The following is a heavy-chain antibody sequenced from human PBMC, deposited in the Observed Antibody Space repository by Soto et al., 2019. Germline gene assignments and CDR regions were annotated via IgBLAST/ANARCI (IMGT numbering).Heavy chain of an antibody. CDR3: ARESRYGDYVPYFDY. J-gene: IGHJ4*02. D-gene: IGHD4-17*01. CDR2: IWYDGSNK. CDR1: GFTFSSYG. V-gene: IGHV3-33*01. Sequence: QVQLVESGGGVVQPGRSLRLSCAASGFTFSSYGMHWVRQAPGKGLEWVAVIWYDGSNKYYADSVKGRFTISRDNSKNTLHLHMNSLRAEDTAVYYCARESRYGDYVPYFDYWGQGTLVTVSS.